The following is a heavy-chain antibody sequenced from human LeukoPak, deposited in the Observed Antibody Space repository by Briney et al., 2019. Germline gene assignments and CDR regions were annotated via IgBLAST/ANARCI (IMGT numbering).Heavy chain of an antibody. Sequence: PGGSLRLSCATSGFTFSSYAMSWVRQAPGKGLEWVSNISSRGRYTYYADSVKGRFTISRDNSKNTLYLQMNSLRAEDTAVYYCANLPNYYDSSGYYCPPAAFDIWGQGTMVTVSS. V-gene: IGHV3-23*01. CDR2: ISSRGRYT. CDR3: ANLPNYYDSSGYYCPPAAFDI. J-gene: IGHJ3*02. CDR1: GFTFSSYA. D-gene: IGHD3-22*01.